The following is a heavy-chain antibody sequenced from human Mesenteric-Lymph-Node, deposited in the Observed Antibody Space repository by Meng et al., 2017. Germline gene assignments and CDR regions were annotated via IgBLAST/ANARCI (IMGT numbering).Heavy chain of an antibody. V-gene: IGHV3-74*01. CDR2: INSDGTTT. CDR3: ARGGDSGNWFDP. Sequence: GGSLRLSCAASGFTFSIHWMHWVRQAPGKGLVWVSRINSDGTTTDYADSVKGRFTISRDNAKNTLYLQMNSLRGEDTAVYYCARGGDSGNWFDPWGQGTLVTVSS. D-gene: IGHD4-17*01. CDR1: GFTFSIHW. J-gene: IGHJ5*02.